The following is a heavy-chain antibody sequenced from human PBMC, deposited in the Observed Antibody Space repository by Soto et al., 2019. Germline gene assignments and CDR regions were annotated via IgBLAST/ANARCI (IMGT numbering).Heavy chain of an antibody. Sequence: SVKVSCKASGGTFSSYAISWVRQAPGQGLEWMGGIIPIFGTANYAQKFQGRVTITADESTSTAYMELSSLRSEDTAVYYCARDAEVWSGYYPDIPDLRPESGYDYWGQGTLVTVSS. CDR1: GGTFSSYA. CDR2: IIPIFGTA. V-gene: IGHV1-69*13. J-gene: IGHJ4*02. D-gene: IGHD3-3*01. CDR3: ARDAEVWSGYYPDIPDLRPESGYDY.